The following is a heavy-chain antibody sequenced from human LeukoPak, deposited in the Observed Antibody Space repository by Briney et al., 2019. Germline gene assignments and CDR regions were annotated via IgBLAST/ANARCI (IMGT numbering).Heavy chain of an antibody. J-gene: IGHJ4*02. D-gene: IGHD2-2*01. CDR3: ARVGIVVVPAALDY. Sequence: SETLSLTCAVYGGSFSGYYWSWIRQPPGKGLEWIGEINHSGSTNYNPSLKSRVTISVGTSKNQFSLKLSSVTAADTAVYYCARVGIVVVPAALDYWGQGTLVTVSS. V-gene: IGHV4-34*01. CDR1: GGSFSGYY. CDR2: INHSGST.